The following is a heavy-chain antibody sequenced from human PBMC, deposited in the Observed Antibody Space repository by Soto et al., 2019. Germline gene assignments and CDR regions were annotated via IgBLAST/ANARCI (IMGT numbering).Heavy chain of an antibody. V-gene: IGHV4-30-4*01. CDR1: GGSISSGDYY. Sequence: QVQLQESGPGLVKPSQTLSLTCTVSGGSISSGDYYWSWVRQPPGKGLEWIGYIYYSGSTYYNPSLKIRVSISVDTSKHQFSLKLGSVSDADTAVYYCARGQDILTGDDAFDIWGQGTMVTVSS. CDR2: IYYSGST. J-gene: IGHJ3*02. CDR3: ARGQDILTGDDAFDI. D-gene: IGHD3-9*01.